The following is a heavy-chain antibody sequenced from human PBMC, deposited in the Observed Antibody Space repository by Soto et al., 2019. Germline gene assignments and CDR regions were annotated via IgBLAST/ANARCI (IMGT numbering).Heavy chain of an antibody. Sequence: VGSLRLSCAESGFPFSSYGMHWVRQAPGKGLEWVAVIWYDGSNKYYADSVKGRFTISRDNSKNTLYLQMNSLRAEDTAVYYCARDLLDIFSGYPSAVDYWGQCTQVT. J-gene: IGHJ4*02. V-gene: IGHV3-33*01. CDR1: GFPFSSYG. CDR3: ARDLLDIFSGYPSAVDY. D-gene: IGHD3-9*01. CDR2: IWYDGSNK.